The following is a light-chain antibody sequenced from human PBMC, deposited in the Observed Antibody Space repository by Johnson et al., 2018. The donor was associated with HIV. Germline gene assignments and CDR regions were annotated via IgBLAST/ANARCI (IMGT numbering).Light chain of an antibody. CDR3: GTWDRRLSAYF. V-gene: IGLV1-51*02. Sequence: QSVLTQPPSVSAAPGQKVTISCSGSSSNIGNNYVSWYQQLPGTAPKLLIYENNKRPSGIPDRFSGSKSGTSATLGITGLPTGDEADYYFGTWDRRLSAYFFGTGTKVTVL. CDR2: ENN. CDR1: SSNIGNNY. J-gene: IGLJ1*01.